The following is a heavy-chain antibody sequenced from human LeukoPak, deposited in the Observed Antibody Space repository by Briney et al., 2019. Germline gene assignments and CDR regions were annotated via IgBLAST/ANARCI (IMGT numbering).Heavy chain of an antibody. CDR1: GYTFTSYY. V-gene: IGHV1-46*01. J-gene: IGHJ3*02. Sequence: ASVKVSCKASGYTFTSYYMHWVRQAPGQGLEWMGIINPSGGSTSYAQKFQGRVTMTRDTSTSTVYMELSSLRSEDTAVYYCARDLSPMIVVPNGAFDIWGQGTMVTVSS. CDR3: ARDLSPMIVVPNGAFDI. D-gene: IGHD3-22*01. CDR2: INPSGGST.